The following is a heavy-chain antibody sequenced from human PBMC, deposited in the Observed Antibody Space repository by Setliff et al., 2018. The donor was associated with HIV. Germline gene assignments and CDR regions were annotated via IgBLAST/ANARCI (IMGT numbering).Heavy chain of an antibody. CDR1: GYTFTNYY. CDR3: ARYLAPYYYYGMDV. Sequence: ASVKVSCKASGYTFTNYYMHWVRQAPGQGLEWMGMINPSDGRTNYVQNLQGRLAMTRDTSTSTVYMELSSLRSEDTAVYYCARYLAPYYYYGMDVWGQGTTVTRLL. CDR2: INPSDGRT. V-gene: IGHV1-46*01. J-gene: IGHJ6*02.